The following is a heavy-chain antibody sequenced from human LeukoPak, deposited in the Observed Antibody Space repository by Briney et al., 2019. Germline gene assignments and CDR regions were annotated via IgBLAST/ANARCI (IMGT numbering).Heavy chain of an antibody. CDR2: LLYDGSTK. CDR1: GFTFSSYS. V-gene: IGHV3-30*04. Sequence: GGSLRLTCAASGFTFSSYSMHWVRQAPGKGLEWVAVLLYDGSTKYYADSVKGRFTISSDNLKNTLYLQMNSLRPEDTALYYCARDPRGPTASDDSGRDTFDYWGQGTLVTVSS. J-gene: IGHJ4*02. CDR3: ARDPRGPTASDDSGRDTFDY. D-gene: IGHD1-26*01.